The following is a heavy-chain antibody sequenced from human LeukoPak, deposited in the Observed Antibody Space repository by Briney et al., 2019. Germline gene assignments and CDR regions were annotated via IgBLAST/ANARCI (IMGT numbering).Heavy chain of an antibody. Sequence: ASVTVSCKASGYTFTSYAMHWVRQAPGQRLEWMGWINAGNGNTKYSQKFQGRVTITRDTSASTAYMELSSLRSEDTAVYYCARAPSGFTYGPGDHWGRGTLVTVSS. CDR3: ARAPSGFTYGPGDH. CDR2: INAGNGNT. V-gene: IGHV1-3*01. J-gene: IGHJ4*02. D-gene: IGHD5-18*01. CDR1: GYTFTSYA.